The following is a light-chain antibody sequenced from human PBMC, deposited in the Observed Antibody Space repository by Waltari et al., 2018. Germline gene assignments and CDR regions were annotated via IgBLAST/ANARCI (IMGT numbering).Light chain of an antibody. CDR1: SASIAPNI. Sequence: FMLTQPPSVSESPVKRVTISCTGSSASIAPNIVNWYQQRPGTAPTPLIYENDQRPSGVPDRFSGSNDSSSASAALTRFRLETEDEDDYEGQSYGTSSWVFGGGTKLTVL. V-gene: IGLV6-57*02. J-gene: IGLJ3*02. CDR3: QSYGTSSWV. CDR2: END.